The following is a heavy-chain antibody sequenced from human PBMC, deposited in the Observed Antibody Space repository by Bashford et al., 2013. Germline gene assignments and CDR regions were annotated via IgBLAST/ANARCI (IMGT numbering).Heavy chain of an antibody. CDR2: INPNRGDT. J-gene: IGHJ3*01. CDR1: GYTFTDYH. Sequence: ASVKVSCTASGYTFTDYHVHWVRQAPGQGLEWMGWINPNRGDTNYAQNFQGRVSMTRDTSISTAYLELSRLRSDDTAVYFCARDGPVVGVWNAFDVVGPRDRWSPS. CDR3: ARDGPVVGVWNAFDV. D-gene: IGHD1-26*01. V-gene: IGHV1-2*02.